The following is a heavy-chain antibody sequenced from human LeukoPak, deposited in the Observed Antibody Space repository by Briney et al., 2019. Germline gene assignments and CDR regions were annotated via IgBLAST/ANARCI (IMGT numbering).Heavy chain of an antibody. J-gene: IGHJ5*02. CDR3: ARDEKDDFWSGQIDP. CDR1: GYTFTSYG. Sequence: ASVKVSCKASGYTFTSYGISWVRQAPGQGLEWMGWISAYNGNTNYAQKLQARVTMTTDTSTSTAYMELRSLRSDDTAVYYCARDEKDDFWSGQIDPWGQGTLVTVSS. CDR2: ISAYNGNT. D-gene: IGHD3-3*01. V-gene: IGHV1-18*01.